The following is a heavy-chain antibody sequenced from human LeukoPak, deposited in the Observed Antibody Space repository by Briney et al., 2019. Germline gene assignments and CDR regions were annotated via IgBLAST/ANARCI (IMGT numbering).Heavy chain of an antibody. Sequence: ASVKVSCKASGYTFISYYIYWVRQAPGQGLEWMGIINPNSGSTTYAQKFQGRVTMTEDTSTDTAYMELSSLRSEDTAVYYCATGYPYYDFWSGGFAPWGQGTLVTVSS. CDR1: GYTFISYY. V-gene: IGHV1-46*01. CDR2: INPNSGST. D-gene: IGHD3-3*01. J-gene: IGHJ5*02. CDR3: ATGYPYYDFWSGGFAP.